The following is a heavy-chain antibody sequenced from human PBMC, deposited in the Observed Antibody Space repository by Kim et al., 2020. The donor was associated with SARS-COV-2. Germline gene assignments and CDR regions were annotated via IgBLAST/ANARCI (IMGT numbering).Heavy chain of an antibody. D-gene: IGHD6-6*01. J-gene: IGHJ5*02. V-gene: IGHV3-30*01. Sequence: SVKGRFTISRDNSKNTLYLQMNSLRAEDTAVYYCARESPYIAARPAWFDPWGQGTLVTVSS. CDR3: ARESPYIAARPAWFDP.